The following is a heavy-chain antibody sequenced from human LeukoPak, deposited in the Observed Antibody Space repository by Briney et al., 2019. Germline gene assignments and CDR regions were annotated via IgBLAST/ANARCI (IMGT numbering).Heavy chain of an antibody. J-gene: IGHJ5*02. CDR3: ARDAGGPYNTSSEWFDP. CDR1: GYSFTSYY. Sequence: ASVKVSCKASGYSFTSYYMHWVRQAPGQGFEWMGIINPSGGSTSYAQKFQGRVTMTRDMSTSTVYMELSSLRSEDTAVYYCARDAGGPYNTSSEWFDPWGQGTLVTVSS. D-gene: IGHD6-6*01. V-gene: IGHV1-46*01. CDR2: INPSGGST.